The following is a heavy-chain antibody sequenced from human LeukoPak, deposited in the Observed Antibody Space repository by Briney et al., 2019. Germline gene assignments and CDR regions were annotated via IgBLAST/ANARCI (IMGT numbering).Heavy chain of an antibody. CDR2: IYCSGST. J-gene: IGHJ5*02. V-gene: IGHV4-59*01. CDR3: ARDLTRRNWFDP. Sequence: SETLSLTCTVSGGSISSYYWSWIRQPPGKGLEWIGYIYCSGSTNYNPSLKSRVTISVDTSKNQFSLKLSSVTAADTAVYYCARDLTRRNWFDPWGQGTLVTVSS. CDR1: GGSISSYY.